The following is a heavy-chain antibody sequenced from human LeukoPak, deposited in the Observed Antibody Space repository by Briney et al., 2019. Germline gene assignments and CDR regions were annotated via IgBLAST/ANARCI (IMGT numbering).Heavy chain of an antibody. J-gene: IGHJ4*02. Sequence: GGSLRLSCAASGFTFSSYSMNWVRQAPGKGLEWVSSISSSSSYIYYADSVKGRFTISRDNSKNTVYLQMNSLRAEDTAVYYCAKDGQQWLVLGSYFDYWGQGTLVTVSS. CDR3: AKDGQQWLVLGSYFDY. CDR1: GFTFSSYS. D-gene: IGHD6-19*01. V-gene: IGHV3-21*01. CDR2: ISSSSSYI.